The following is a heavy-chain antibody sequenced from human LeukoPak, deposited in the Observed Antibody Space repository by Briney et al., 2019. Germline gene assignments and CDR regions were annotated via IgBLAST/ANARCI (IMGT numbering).Heavy chain of an antibody. D-gene: IGHD1-26*01. J-gene: IGHJ3*02. CDR2: IWYDGSNK. Sequence: PGGSLRLSCAGSGFTFSSYGMHWVRQAPGKGLEWVAVIWYDGSNKYYADSVKGRFTISRDNSKNTLYLQMNSLRAEDTAVYYCARESGSHDAFDIWGHGTMVTVSS. CDR3: ARESGSHDAFDI. V-gene: IGHV3-33*01. CDR1: GFTFSSYG.